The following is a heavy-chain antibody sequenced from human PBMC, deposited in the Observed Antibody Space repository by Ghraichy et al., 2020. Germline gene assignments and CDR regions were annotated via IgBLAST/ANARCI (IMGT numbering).Heavy chain of an antibody. J-gene: IGHJ4*02. CDR1: GFSLDTNGVG. V-gene: IGHV2-5*01. CDR3: AHWAGYAFWVY. D-gene: IGHD3/OR15-3a*01. CDR2: IYWNDNK. Sequence: SGPTLVKPTQTLTLTCTFSGFSLDTNGVGVAWIRQPPGKALEWLALIYWNDNKQYSPSLKSRLTITKDTPKNQVVLTMTNMDAVDTATYYCAHWAGYAFWVYWGQGTLVTVSS.